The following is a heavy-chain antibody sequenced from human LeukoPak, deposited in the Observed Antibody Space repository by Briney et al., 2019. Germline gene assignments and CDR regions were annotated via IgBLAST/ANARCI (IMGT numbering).Heavy chain of an antibody. D-gene: IGHD2-21*01. Sequence: GGSLRLSCAASGFTFSSYDMHWVRQATGKGLEWVSAIGTAGDTYYPGSVKGRFTIPRENAKNSLYLQMNSLRAGDTAVYYCARVPGGARGGKAFDIWGQGTMVTVSS. V-gene: IGHV3-13*01. J-gene: IGHJ3*02. CDR2: IGTAGDT. CDR1: GFTFSSYD. CDR3: ARVPGGARGGKAFDI.